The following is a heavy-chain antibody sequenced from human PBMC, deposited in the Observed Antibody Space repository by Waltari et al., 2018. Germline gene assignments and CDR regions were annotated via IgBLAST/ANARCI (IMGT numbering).Heavy chain of an antibody. CDR2: IYYSGST. J-gene: IGHJ4*02. D-gene: IGHD3-22*01. CDR3: ARDPDRGSGLFLDY. V-gene: IGHV4-59*01. Sequence: QVQLQESGPGLVKPSETLSLPCTVSGGSISSYYWSWIRQPPGQGLEWIGYIYYSGSTNYNPSLKSRVTISVDTSKNQFSLKLSSVTAADTAVYYCARDPDRGSGLFLDYWGQGTLVTVSS. CDR1: GGSISSYY.